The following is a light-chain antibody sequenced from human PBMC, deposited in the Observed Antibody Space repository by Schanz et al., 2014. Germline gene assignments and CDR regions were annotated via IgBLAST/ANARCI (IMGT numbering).Light chain of an antibody. CDR3: CSYAGSSWV. Sequence: QSALTQPASVSGSPGQSITISCTGTSSDVGSHNLVSWYQQYPGRAPKLMIYDVSNRPSGVSNRFSGSKAGNTASLTISGLQAEDEADYYCCSYAGSSWVFGGGTKLTVL. V-gene: IGLV2-23*02. CDR2: DVS. J-gene: IGLJ3*02. CDR1: SSDVGSHNL.